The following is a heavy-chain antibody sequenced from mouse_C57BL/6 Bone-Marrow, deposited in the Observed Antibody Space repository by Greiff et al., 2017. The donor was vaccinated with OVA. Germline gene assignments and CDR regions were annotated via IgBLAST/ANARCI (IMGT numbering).Heavy chain of an antibody. CDR1: GYSITSGYY. CDR2: ISYDGSN. CDR3: ARRAGTDY. J-gene: IGHJ2*01. V-gene: IGHV3-6*01. D-gene: IGHD3-3*01. Sequence: EVHLVESGPGLVKPSQSLSLTCSVTGYSITSGYYWNWIRQFPGNKLEWMGYISYDGSNNYNPSLKNRISITRDTSKNQFFLKLNSVTTEDTATYYCARRAGTDYWGQGTTLTVSS.